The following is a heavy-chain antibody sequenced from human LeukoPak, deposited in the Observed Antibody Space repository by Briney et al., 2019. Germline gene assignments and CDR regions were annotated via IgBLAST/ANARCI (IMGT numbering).Heavy chain of an antibody. D-gene: IGHD1-26*01. CDR3: ANSVATWDFDY. Sequence: GGSLRLSCAASGFTFSSYGMSWVRQAPGKGLEWVSAISGSGGSTYYADSVKGRFTISRDSSKNTLYLQMNSLRAEDTAVYYCANSVATWDFDYWGQGTLVTVSS. V-gene: IGHV3-23*01. CDR2: ISGSGGST. CDR1: GFTFSSYG. J-gene: IGHJ4*02.